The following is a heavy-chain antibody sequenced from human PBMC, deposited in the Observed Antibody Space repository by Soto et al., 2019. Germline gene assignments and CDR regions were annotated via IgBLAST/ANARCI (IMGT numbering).Heavy chain of an antibody. D-gene: IGHD6-19*01. Sequence: QVQLVESGGGVVQPGRSLRLSCAASGFTFSSYGMHWVRQAPGKGLEWVAVIWYDGSNKYYADSVKGRFTISRDNSKNTLYLQMNSLRAEDTAVYYCAREGSSGVPFDYWGQGTLVTVSS. J-gene: IGHJ4*02. V-gene: IGHV3-33*01. CDR2: IWYDGSNK. CDR1: GFTFSSYG. CDR3: AREGSSGVPFDY.